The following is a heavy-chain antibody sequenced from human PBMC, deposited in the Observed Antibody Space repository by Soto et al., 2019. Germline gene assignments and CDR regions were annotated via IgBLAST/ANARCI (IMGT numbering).Heavy chain of an antibody. CDR3: ARDPGYSYGTT. CDR1: GYTFTSYD. J-gene: IGHJ5*02. D-gene: IGHD5-18*01. CDR2: INAGNGNT. Sequence: GASVKVSCKASGYTFTSYDMNWVRQAPGQRLEWMGWINAGNGNTKYSQKFQGRVTITRDTSASTAYMELSSLRSEDTAVYYCARDPGYSYGTTWGQGTLVTVSS. V-gene: IGHV1-3*01.